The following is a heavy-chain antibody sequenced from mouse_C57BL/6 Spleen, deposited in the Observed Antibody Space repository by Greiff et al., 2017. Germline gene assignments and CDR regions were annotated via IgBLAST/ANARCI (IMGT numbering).Heavy chain of an antibody. CDR1: GYTFTSYW. CDR2: IDPSDSYT. Sequence: QVQLQQPGAELVMPGASVKLSCKASGYTFTSYWMHWVKQRPGQGLEWIGEIDPSDSYTNYNQKFKGKSTLTVDKSSSTAYMQLSSLTSEDSAVYYCARSDGSSYVGAMDYWGQGTSVTVSS. J-gene: IGHJ4*01. D-gene: IGHD1-1*01. CDR3: ARSDGSSYVGAMDY. V-gene: IGHV1-69*01.